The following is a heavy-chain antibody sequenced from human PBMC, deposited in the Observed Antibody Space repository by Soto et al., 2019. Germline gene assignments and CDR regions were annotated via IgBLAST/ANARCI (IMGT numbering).Heavy chain of an antibody. CDR1: GFTFSSYD. CDR3: AKSYYGDYLLGY. V-gene: IGHV3-23*01. Sequence: EVQLLESGGGLVQPGGSLRLSCAASGFTFSSYDMSWVRQAPGKGLEWVSAISGSGGSTYYADSVKGRFTISRDNSKNTMYLQMNSLRAEDTAVYYCAKSYYGDYLLGYWGQGTLVTVSS. J-gene: IGHJ4*02. D-gene: IGHD4-17*01. CDR2: ISGSGGST.